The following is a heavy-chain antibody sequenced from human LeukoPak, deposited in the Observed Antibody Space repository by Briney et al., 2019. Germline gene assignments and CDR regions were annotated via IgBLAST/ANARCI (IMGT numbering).Heavy chain of an antibody. CDR1: GYTFTGYY. Sequence: GASVKVSCEASGYTFTGYYMHWVRQAPGQGLEWMGWINPNSGGTNYAQKFQGRVTMTRDTSISTAYMELSRLRSDDTAVYYCARDLEMSSSWYWDAFDIWGQGTMVTVSS. D-gene: IGHD6-13*01. V-gene: IGHV1-2*02. CDR2: INPNSGGT. J-gene: IGHJ3*02. CDR3: ARDLEMSSSWYWDAFDI.